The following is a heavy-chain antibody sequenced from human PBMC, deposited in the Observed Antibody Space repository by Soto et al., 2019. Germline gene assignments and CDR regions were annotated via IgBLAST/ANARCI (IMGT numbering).Heavy chain of an antibody. J-gene: IGHJ6*02. CDR1: GGSVSSGSYY. V-gene: IGHV4-61*01. Sequence: SETLSLTCTVSGGSVSSGSYYWSWIRQPPGKGLEWIGYIYYSGSTNYNPSLKSRVTISVDTSKNQFSLKLSSVTAADTAVYYCARDFPGIAAAGLVYGIDVRAQRTTVTGSS. CDR3: ARDFPGIAAAGLVYGIDV. D-gene: IGHD6-13*01. CDR2: IYYSGST.